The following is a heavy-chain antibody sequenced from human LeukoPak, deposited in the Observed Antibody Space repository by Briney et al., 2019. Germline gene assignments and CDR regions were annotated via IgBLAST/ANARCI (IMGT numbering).Heavy chain of an antibody. CDR1: GGSFSGYY. Sequence: SETLSLTCAVYGGSFSGYYWSWISQPPGKGLEWIGEINHSGSTNYNPSLKSRVTISVDTSKNQFSLKLSSVTAADTAVYYCARGRGNYGYYYYGMDVWGQGTTVTVSS. CDR3: ARGRGNYGYYYYGMDV. J-gene: IGHJ6*02. CDR2: INHSGST. V-gene: IGHV4-34*01. D-gene: IGHD4-11*01.